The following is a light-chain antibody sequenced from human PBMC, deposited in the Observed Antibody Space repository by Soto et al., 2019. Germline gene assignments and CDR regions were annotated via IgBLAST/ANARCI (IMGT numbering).Light chain of an antibody. J-gene: IGKJ1*01. Sequence: EILMTQSPATLSVSPGERATLSCRASESVAGHLAWYQQKPGHAPRLLIHGSSIRATRIPVRFSGSGSGTEFTLTISSLQSEDFAVYYCQQYDSWPRTFGQGTKVEIK. V-gene: IGKV3-15*01. CDR2: GSS. CDR3: QQYDSWPRT. CDR1: ESVAGH.